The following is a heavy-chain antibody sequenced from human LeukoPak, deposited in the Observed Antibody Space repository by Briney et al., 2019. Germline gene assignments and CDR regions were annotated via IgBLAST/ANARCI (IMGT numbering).Heavy chain of an antibody. V-gene: IGHV3-23*01. J-gene: IGHJ4*02. D-gene: IGHD3-10*01. CDR3: AKLGGVWFGELDY. CDR1: GFTFSSYA. Sequence: GGTLRLSCAASGFTFSSYAMSWVRQAPGKGLEWDSAASGSGGTTHYADSAKGRFTISRDNSKNTLYLQMNSLRAEDTAVYYCAKLGGVWFGELDYWGQGTLVSVSS. CDR2: ASGSGGTT.